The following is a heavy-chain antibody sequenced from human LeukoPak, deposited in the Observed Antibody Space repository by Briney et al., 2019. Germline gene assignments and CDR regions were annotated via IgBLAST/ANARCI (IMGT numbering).Heavy chain of an antibody. V-gene: IGHV3-9*03. Sequence: PGGSLRLSCAASGFTLDEYARHCLRQAPGKGLEWVSGITWNTASIAYADSVKGRFTISRDNAKNSLYLQMVSLRAEDVDHYYCANCLSVNQWLVRSGAEYLDYWGQGTLVTVSS. CDR2: ITWNTASI. CDR3: ANCLSVNQWLVRSGAEYLDY. CDR1: GFTLDEYA. D-gene: IGHD6-19*01. J-gene: IGHJ4*02.